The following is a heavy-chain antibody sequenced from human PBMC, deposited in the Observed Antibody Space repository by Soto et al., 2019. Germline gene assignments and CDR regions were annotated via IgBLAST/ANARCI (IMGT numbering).Heavy chain of an antibody. D-gene: IGHD2-8*02. J-gene: IGHJ4*02. V-gene: IGHV3-30*18. CDR1: GFTFSSYG. Sequence: GWSLRLSCAASGFTFSSYGMHLVRQAPGKGLEWVAVISYDGSNKYYADSVKGRFTISRDNSKNTLYLQMNSLRAEDTAVYYCAKDYWWLYDGPFGFFEYWGEGTLVTVFS. CDR2: ISYDGSNK. CDR3: AKDYWWLYDGPFGFFEY.